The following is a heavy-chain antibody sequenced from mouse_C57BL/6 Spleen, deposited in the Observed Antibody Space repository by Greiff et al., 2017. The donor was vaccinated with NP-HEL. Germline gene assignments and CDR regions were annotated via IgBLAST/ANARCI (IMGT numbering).Heavy chain of an antibody. CDR1: GYTFTDYN. J-gene: IGHJ3*01. V-gene: IGHV1-22*01. CDR3: ARSGYGYDGAWFAY. CDR2: INPNNGGT. Sequence: VQLQQSGPELVKPGASVKMSCKASGYTFTDYNMHWVKQSHGKSLEWIGYINPNNGGTSYNQKFKGKATLTVNKSSSTAYMELRSLTSEDSAVYYCARSGYGYDGAWFAYWGQGTLVTVSA. D-gene: IGHD2-2*01.